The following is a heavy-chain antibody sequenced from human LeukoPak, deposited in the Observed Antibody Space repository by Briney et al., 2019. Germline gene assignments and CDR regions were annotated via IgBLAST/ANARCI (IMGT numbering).Heavy chain of an antibody. CDR2: IWYDGSNK. CDR3: ARGTLGLRLGELSRTFDY. D-gene: IGHD3-16*02. V-gene: IGHV3-33*01. J-gene: IGHJ4*02. CDR1: GFTFSSYG. Sequence: PGGSLRLSCAASGFTFSSYGMHWVRQAPGKGLEWVAVIWYDGSNKYYADSVKGRFTISRDNFKNTLYLQMNSLRAEDTAVYYCARGTLGLRLGELSRTFDYWGLGTLVTVSS.